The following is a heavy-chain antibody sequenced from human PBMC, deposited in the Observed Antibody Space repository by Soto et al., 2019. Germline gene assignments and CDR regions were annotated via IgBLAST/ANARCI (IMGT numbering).Heavy chain of an antibody. CDR3: ARGNFDYVYYYYYYGMDD. CDR2: INHSGST. J-gene: IGHJ6*02. Sequence: PSETLSLTCAVYGGSFSGYYWSWIRQPPGKGLEWIGEINHSGSTNYNPSLKSRVTISVDTSKNQFSLKLSSVTAADTAVYYCARGNFDYVYYYYYYGMDDWGQGTTVTVSS. CDR1: GGSFSGYY. D-gene: IGHD3-16*01. V-gene: IGHV4-34*01.